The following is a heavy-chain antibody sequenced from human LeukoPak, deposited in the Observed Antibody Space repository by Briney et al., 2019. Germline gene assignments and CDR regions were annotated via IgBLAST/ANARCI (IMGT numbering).Heavy chain of an antibody. Sequence: SETLSLTCTVSGDSVSSNSYFWGWIRQPPGRGLEWIGSIYYTGTTYYNPSLKSRVTISIDTSKNQFSLKLISVTAADTAVYFCARRSGAVGSWGQGTLVTVSS. D-gene: IGHD6-19*01. CDR3: ARRSGAVGS. CDR2: IYYTGTT. V-gene: IGHV4-39*01. J-gene: IGHJ5*02. CDR1: GDSVSSNSYF.